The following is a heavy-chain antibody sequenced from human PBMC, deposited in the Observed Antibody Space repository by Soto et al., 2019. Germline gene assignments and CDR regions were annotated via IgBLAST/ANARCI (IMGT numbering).Heavy chain of an antibody. J-gene: IGHJ4*02. CDR3: ARDAGRYRYGPFDY. D-gene: IGHD5-18*01. V-gene: IGHV3-33*01. Sequence: ESGGGVVQPGRSLRLSCAASGFTFSSYGMHWVRQAPGKGLEWVAVIWYDGSNKYYADSVKGRFTISRDNSKNTLYLQMNSLRAEDTAVYYCARDAGRYRYGPFDYWGQGTLVTVSS. CDR2: IWYDGSNK. CDR1: GFTFSSYG.